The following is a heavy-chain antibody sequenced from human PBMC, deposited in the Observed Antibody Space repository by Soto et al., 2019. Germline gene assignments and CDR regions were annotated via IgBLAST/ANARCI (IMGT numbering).Heavy chain of an antibody. J-gene: IGHJ3*02. CDR1: GYTFTGYY. Sequence: ASVKVSCKASGYTFTGYYMHWVRQAPGQGLEWMGWINPNSGGTNYAQKFQGWVTMTRDTSISTAYMELSRLRSDDTAVYYCASGQFYSRSISYSADAAFDIWGQGTMLTVSS. D-gene: IGHD2-2*01. CDR3: ASGQFYSRSISYSADAAFDI. CDR2: INPNSGGT. V-gene: IGHV1-2*04.